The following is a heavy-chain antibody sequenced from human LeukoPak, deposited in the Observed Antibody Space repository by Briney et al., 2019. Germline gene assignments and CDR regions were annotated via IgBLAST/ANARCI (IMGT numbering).Heavy chain of an antibody. Sequence: SETLSLTCTVSGGSISSGDYYWSWIRQPPGKGLEWIGYIYYSGSTYYNPSLESRVTISVDTSKNQFSLKLSFVTAADTAVYYCARDERQDAFDIWGQGTMVTVSS. CDR1: GGSISSGDYY. V-gene: IGHV4-30-4*01. CDR2: IYYSGST. J-gene: IGHJ3*02. CDR3: ARDERQDAFDI.